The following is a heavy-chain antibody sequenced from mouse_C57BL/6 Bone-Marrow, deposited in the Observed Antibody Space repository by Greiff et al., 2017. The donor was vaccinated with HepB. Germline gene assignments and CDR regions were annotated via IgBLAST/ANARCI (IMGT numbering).Heavy chain of an antibody. CDR1: GFSLSTFGMG. Sequence: QVTLKVSGPGILQPSQTLSLTCSFSGFSLSTFGMGVGWIRQPSGKGLEWLAHIWWDDDKYYNPALKSRLTISKDTSKNQVFLKIANVDTADTATYYCARMWIYYGNYGGDAMDYWGQGTSVTVSS. CDR3: ARMWIYYGNYGGDAMDY. D-gene: IGHD2-1*01. J-gene: IGHJ4*01. V-gene: IGHV8-8*01. CDR2: IWWDDDK.